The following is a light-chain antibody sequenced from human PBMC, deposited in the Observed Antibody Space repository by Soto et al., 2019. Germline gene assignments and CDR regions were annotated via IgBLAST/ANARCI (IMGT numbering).Light chain of an antibody. J-gene: IGKJ1*01. CDR3: QQYNNRSPDRT. CDR1: QSVGSN. Sequence: EIVMTQSPATLSVSPGERATLSCRASQSVGSNLAWYQQKPGQAPRLLIYGASTRATGIPARFSGSGSGTEFTLTISSLQSEDFAIYFCQQYNNRSPDRTFGQGTKVEIK. CDR2: GAS. V-gene: IGKV3-15*01.